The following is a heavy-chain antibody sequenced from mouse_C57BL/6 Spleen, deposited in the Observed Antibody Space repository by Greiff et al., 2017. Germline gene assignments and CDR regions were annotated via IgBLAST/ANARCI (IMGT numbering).Heavy chain of an antibody. CDR2: IRNKANGYTT. CDR3: ARYGSSYVAMDY. CDR1: GFTFTDYY. D-gene: IGHD1-1*01. J-gene: IGHJ4*01. Sequence: EVKVVESGGGLVQPGGSLSLSCAASGFTFTDYYMSWVRQPPGKALEWLGFIRNKANGYTTEYSASVKGRFTISRDNSQSILYLQMNALRAEDSATYYCARYGSSYVAMDYWGQGTSVTVSS. V-gene: IGHV7-3*01.